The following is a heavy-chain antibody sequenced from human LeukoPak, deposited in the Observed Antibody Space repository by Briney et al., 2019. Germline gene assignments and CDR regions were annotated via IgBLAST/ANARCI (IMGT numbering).Heavy chain of an antibody. CDR1: GGSISSSSYY. Sequence: SETLSLTCTVSGGSISSSSYYWGWIRQPPGKGLEWIGTIYYSGSTYYNPSLKSRVTISEDTSKNQFSLKLSSVTAADTAVYYCSIPAYGLGSYSGFDYWGQGTLVTVSS. CDR3: SIPAYGLGSYSGFDY. CDR2: IYYSGST. V-gene: IGHV4-39*01. D-gene: IGHD3-10*01. J-gene: IGHJ4*02.